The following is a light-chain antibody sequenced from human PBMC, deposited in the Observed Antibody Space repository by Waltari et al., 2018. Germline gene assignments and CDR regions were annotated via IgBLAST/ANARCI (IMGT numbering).Light chain of an antibody. CDR3: QQSYSTLLT. CDR2: AAS. J-gene: IGKJ3*01. Sequence: DIQMTQSPSSLSASVGDRVTITCRASQSISSYLNWYQQKPGTAPKLLIYAASSLQSGVPSRFSGSGSVTDFTLTISSLQPEAFATYYCQQSYSTLLTFGPGTKVDIK. V-gene: IGKV1-39*01. CDR1: QSISSY.